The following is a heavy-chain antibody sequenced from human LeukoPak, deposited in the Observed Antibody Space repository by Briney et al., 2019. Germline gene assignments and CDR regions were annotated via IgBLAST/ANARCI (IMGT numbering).Heavy chain of an antibody. CDR1: GGSFSGYY. CDR2: INHSGST. D-gene: IGHD2/OR15-2a*01. J-gene: IGHJ6*02. Sequence: SETLSLTCADYGGSFSGYYWSWIRQPPGKGLEWIGEINHSGSTNYNPSLKSRVTISVDTSKNQFSLKLSSVTAADTAVYYCARDRLYGMDVWGQGTTVTVSS. CDR3: ARDRLYGMDV. V-gene: IGHV4-34*01.